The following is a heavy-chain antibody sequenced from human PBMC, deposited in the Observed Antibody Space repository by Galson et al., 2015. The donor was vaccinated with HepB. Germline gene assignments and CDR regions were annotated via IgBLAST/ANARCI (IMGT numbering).Heavy chain of an antibody. J-gene: IGHJ5*02. CDR3: AGRDYGDYANWFDP. CDR2: INTNTGNP. CDR1: GYTFTSYA. V-gene: IGHV7-4-1*02. Sequence: KVSCKASGYTFTSYAMNWVRQAPGQGLEWMGWINTNTGNPTYAQGFTGRFVFSLDTSVSTAYLQISSLKAEDTAVYYCAGRDYGDYANWFDPWGQGTLVTVSS. D-gene: IGHD4-17*01.